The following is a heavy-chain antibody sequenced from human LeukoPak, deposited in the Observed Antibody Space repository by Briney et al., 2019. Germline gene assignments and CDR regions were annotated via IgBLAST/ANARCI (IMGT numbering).Heavy chain of an antibody. CDR3: AKAEDSSGSYYYYYYYYMDV. J-gene: IGHJ6*03. CDR1: GFTFSSYG. D-gene: IGHD3-10*01. Sequence: PGGSLRLSCAASGFTFSSYGMHWVRQAPGKGLEWVAFIRYDGSNKYYADSVKGRFTISRDNSKNTLYLQMNSLRAEDTAVYYCAKAEDSSGSYYYYYYYYMDVWGKGTTVTVSS. V-gene: IGHV3-30*02. CDR2: IRYDGSNK.